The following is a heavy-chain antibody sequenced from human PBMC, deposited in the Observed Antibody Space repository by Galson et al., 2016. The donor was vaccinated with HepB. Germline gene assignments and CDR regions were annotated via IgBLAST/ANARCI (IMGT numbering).Heavy chain of an antibody. V-gene: IGHV3-23*01. CDR1: GFRFSSYG. Sequence: SLRLSCAASGFRFSSYGVSWVRQAPGKGLEWVSGISGSGGRTYYADSVKGRFTISSDNSKNTVYLQMNSLRVEDTALYYCAKDGYFASGSALYGMDVWGQVTTVTVSS. D-gene: IGHD3-10*01. CDR3: AKDGYFASGSALYGMDV. J-gene: IGHJ6*02. CDR2: ISGSGGRT.